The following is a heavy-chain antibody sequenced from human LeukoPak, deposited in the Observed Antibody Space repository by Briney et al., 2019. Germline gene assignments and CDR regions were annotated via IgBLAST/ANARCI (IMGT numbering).Heavy chain of an antibody. CDR1: GLTFSDYG. CDR2: ISSDGENK. V-gene: IGHV3-30*18. Sequence: PGGSLRLSCAASGLTFSDYGMHWVRQAPGKGLEWVAVISSDGENKYSADSVKGRFTISRDNSKNTLYLQMNSLGAEDTAVYYCAKGYFYFDYWGQGTPVTVSS. CDR3: AKGYFYFDY. J-gene: IGHJ4*02. D-gene: IGHD3-10*01.